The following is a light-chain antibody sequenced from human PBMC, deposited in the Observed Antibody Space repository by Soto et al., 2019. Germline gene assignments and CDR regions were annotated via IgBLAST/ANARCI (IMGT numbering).Light chain of an antibody. CDR1: QSIRSR. J-gene: IGKJ4*01. CDR2: DAS. Sequence: DIQMTQSPSTLSASVGDRVTITCRASQSIRSRLAWYQQKPGKAPKLLIYDASNLESGVPSRFSGSGSGTEFTLTISSLQPDDFATYYCQQYNSYSLTVGGGTKVEIK. CDR3: QQYNSYSLT. V-gene: IGKV1-5*01.